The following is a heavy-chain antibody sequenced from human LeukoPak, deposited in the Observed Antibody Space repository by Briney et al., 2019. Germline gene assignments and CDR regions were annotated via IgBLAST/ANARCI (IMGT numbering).Heavy chain of an antibody. CDR3: ARDWQSGADY. D-gene: IGHD3-10*01. CDR1: GFIFSNYW. J-gene: IGHJ4*02. V-gene: IGHV3-74*01. CDR2: INTDGTIT. Sequence: GGSLRLSCAASGFIFSNYWMNWVRHASGKGLVWVSRINTDGTITTYADSVKGRFTISRDNAKNTLYLQMSSLRGEDTAVYYCARDWQSGADYWGQGTLVTVSS.